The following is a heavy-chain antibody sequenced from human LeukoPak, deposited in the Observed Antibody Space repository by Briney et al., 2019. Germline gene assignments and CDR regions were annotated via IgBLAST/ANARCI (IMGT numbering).Heavy chain of an antibody. CDR1: GFSFSNYA. D-gene: IGHD6-13*01. Sequence: PGGSLRLSCAASGFSFSNYAMSWVRQAPGKGLEWVSGISGSGGTTYYADSVKGHFTISRDNSKNTLYLQMNSLRAEDTAVYYCAKGIAAVTLFDYWGQGTLVTVSS. J-gene: IGHJ4*02. V-gene: IGHV3-23*01. CDR3: AKGIAAVTLFDY. CDR2: ISGSGGTT.